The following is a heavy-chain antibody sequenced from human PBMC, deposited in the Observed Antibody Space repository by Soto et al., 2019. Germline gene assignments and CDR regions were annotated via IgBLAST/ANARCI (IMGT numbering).Heavy chain of an antibody. J-gene: IGHJ6*02. V-gene: IGHV1-69*01. Sequence: QVQLVQSGAEVKKPGSSVKVSCKASGGTFSSYAISWVRQAPGQGLEWMGGIIAIFGTANYPQKFQGRVTITADESTSTAYMELSSLRSEDTAVYYCARDGEYSSSSGAYYYGMDVWGQGTTVTVSS. CDR1: GGTFSSYA. CDR3: ARDGEYSSSSGAYYYGMDV. CDR2: IIAIFGTA. D-gene: IGHD6-6*01.